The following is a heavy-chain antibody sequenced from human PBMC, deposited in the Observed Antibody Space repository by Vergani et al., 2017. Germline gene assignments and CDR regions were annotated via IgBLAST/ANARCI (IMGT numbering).Heavy chain of an antibody. V-gene: IGHV4-34*11. CDR3: AIDGYGSSYEHDAFDI. J-gene: IGHJ3*02. CDR2: IYYSGST. D-gene: IGHD6-6*01. Sequence: QVQLQQWGAGLLKPSETLSLTCAVYGGSFSGYYWSWIRQPPGKGLEWIGYIYYSGSTNYNPPLKSRVPISVDTSKNPFSLELSSVTAADTAVYYCAIDGYGSSYEHDAFDIWGQGTMVTVSS. CDR1: GGSFSGYY.